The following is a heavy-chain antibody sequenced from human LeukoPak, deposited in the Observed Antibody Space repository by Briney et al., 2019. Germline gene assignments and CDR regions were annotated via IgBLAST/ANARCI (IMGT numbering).Heavy chain of an antibody. J-gene: IGHJ4*02. CDR3: ATTSGYYYYLDY. V-gene: IGHV1-24*01. CDR2: FDPEDGDT. D-gene: IGHD3-22*01. Sequence: GASVKVSCKVSGYTLNELSMHWVRQSPGKGLEWMGGFDPEDGDTIYVQKFQSRVTMTEDTSTDTAYMELSILRSEDTAVYYCATTSGYYYYLDYWGQGTLVTVSS. CDR1: GYTLNELS.